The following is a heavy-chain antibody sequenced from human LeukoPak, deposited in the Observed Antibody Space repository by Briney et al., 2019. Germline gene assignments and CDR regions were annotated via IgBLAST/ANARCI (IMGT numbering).Heavy chain of an antibody. D-gene: IGHD1/OR15-1a*01. J-gene: IGHJ4*02. CDR1: GGSISNYY. CDR3: ARVRATSGTTDY. Sequence: SETLSLTCTVSGGSISNYYWTWIRQPAGKGLEWISRIHSSGSTNYNPSLKSRVTMSVDTSKNQFSLKVTSVTAADTAVYYCARVRATSGTTDYWGQGTLVTVSS. CDR2: IHSSGST. V-gene: IGHV4-4*07.